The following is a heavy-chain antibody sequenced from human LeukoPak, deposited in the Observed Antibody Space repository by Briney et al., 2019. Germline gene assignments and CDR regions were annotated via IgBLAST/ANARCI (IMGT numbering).Heavy chain of an antibody. Sequence: PGASVKVSCNVSGYTLTEISMHWVRQAPGKGVEGMGGFDPEDGATIYAQKFQGRVTMTEDTSTDTAYMELSSLRSEDTAVYYCATGPKGQLLPAYWGQGTLVTVSS. J-gene: IGHJ4*02. CDR1: GYTLTEIS. D-gene: IGHD1-26*01. V-gene: IGHV1-24*01. CDR3: ATGPKGQLLPAY. CDR2: FDPEDGAT.